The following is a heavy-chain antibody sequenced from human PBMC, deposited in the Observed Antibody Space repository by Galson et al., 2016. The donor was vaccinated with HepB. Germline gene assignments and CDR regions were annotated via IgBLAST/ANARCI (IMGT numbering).Heavy chain of an antibody. D-gene: IGHD6-6*01. CDR2: ISGSGATT. CDR3: ATHKAAPGLNFDS. J-gene: IGHJ4*02. V-gene: IGHV3-23*01. Sequence: SLRLSCAASGFTFSSYAVSWVRQAPGKGLEWVSSISGSGATTYYADSVRGRFSISSDNFRNSLYLQMNSLRAEDTAVYFCATHKAAPGLNFDSWGQGTLVTVSS. CDR1: GFTFSSYA.